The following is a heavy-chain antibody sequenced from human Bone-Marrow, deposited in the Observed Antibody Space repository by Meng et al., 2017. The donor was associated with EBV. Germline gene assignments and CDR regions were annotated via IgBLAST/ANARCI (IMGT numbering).Heavy chain of an antibody. J-gene: IGHJ4*02. D-gene: IGHD2-15*01. Sequence: QRQEAGPGLVKPSETRSLTCTVSGGSISSSRYNWGWIRQPPGKGLEWIGSIYYSGSTYYNPSLKSRVTISVDTSKNQFSLKLSSVTAADTAVYYCARVVAAIDYWGQGTLVTVSS. CDR2: IYYSGST. CDR1: GGSISSSRYN. CDR3: ARVVAAIDY. V-gene: IGHV4-39*07.